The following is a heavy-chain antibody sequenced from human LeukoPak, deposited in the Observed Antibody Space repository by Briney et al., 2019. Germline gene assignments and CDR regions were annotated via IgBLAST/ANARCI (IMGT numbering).Heavy chain of an antibody. V-gene: IGHV4-39*01. Sequence: SETLSLTCTVSGGSISSSSYYWGWIRQPPGKGLEWIGSIYYSGSTYYNPSLKSRVTISVDTSKNQFSLKLSSVTAADTAVYYCARSGPNSGWYPLFDYWGQGTLVTVS. J-gene: IGHJ4*02. CDR1: GGSISSSSYY. CDR2: IYYSGST. D-gene: IGHD6-19*01. CDR3: ARSGPNSGWYPLFDY.